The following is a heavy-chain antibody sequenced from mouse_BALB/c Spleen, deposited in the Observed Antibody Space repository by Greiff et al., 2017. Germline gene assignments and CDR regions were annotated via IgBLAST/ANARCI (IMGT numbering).Heavy chain of an antibody. CDR3: ARYARYYYAMDY. CDR1: GFTFSDYY. CDR2: ISAGGSYT. V-gene: IGHV5-4*02. Sequence: EVKLVESGGGLVKPGGSLKLSCAASGFTFSDYYMYWVRQTPEKRLEWVATISAGGSYTNYPDSVKGRFTIARDNAKNTLYLQMSSLKSEDTAMYYCARYARYYYAMDYWGQGTSVTVSS. J-gene: IGHJ4*01.